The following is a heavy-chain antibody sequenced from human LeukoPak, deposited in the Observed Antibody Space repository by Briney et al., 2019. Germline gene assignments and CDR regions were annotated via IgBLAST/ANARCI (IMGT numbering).Heavy chain of an antibody. D-gene: IGHD1-26*01. J-gene: IGHJ3*02. CDR1: GFTFSSYW. V-gene: IGHV3-7*01. Sequence: PGGSLRLSCAASGFTFSSYWMSWVRQAPGKGLEWVANIKQDGSEKYYVDSVKGRFTISRDNAKNSLYLQMNSLRAEDTAVYYCARVRGSYSFAFDIWGQGTMVTVSS. CDR2: IKQDGSEK. CDR3: ARVRGSYSFAFDI.